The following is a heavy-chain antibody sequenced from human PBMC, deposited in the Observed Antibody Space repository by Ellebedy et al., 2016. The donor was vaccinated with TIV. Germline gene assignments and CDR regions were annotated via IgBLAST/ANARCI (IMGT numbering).Heavy chain of an antibody. CDR1: GDSISSGAYS. D-gene: IGHD3-10*01. J-gene: IGHJ5*02. CDR3: ARRGYGSGRYNWFDP. V-gene: IGHV4-30-2*01. Sequence: SETLSLXXAVSGDSISSGAYSWNWIRQPPGKGLEWIGYIYHSGRTYYNPSLKSRVTISLDRSKNQFSLKMNSVTAADTAVYFCARRGYGSGRYNWFDPWGQGNLVTVSS. CDR2: IYHSGRT.